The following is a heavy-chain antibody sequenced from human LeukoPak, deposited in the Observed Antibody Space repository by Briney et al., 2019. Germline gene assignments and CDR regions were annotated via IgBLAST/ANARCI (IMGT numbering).Heavy chain of an antibody. CDR3: ASSGYYYDSSGYYYFDC. V-gene: IGHV4-4*07. CDR1: GVSISSYY. CDR2: INTSRST. D-gene: IGHD3-22*01. Sequence: SETLSLTCTVSGVSISSYYWSWIRQPAGKGLEWIGRINTSRSTNYNPSLKSRVTMSVDTSKNQFSLKLSSVTAANTAVYDCASSGYYYDSSGYYYFDCWGQGTLVTVSS. J-gene: IGHJ4*02.